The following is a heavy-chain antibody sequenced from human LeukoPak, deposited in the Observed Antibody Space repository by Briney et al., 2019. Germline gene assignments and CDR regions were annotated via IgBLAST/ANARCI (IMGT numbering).Heavy chain of an antibody. V-gene: IGHV5-51*01. CDR2: IYPGDSDT. Sequence: GESLKISCKGSGYSFTSYWICWVRQMPGKGLEWMGIIYPGDSDTRYSPSFQGQVTISADKSISTAYLQWSSLKASDTAMYYCARAGGSLLWFGELSGPNDAFDIWGQGTMVTVSS. D-gene: IGHD3-10*01. J-gene: IGHJ3*02. CDR1: GYSFTSYW. CDR3: ARAGGSLLWFGELSGPNDAFDI.